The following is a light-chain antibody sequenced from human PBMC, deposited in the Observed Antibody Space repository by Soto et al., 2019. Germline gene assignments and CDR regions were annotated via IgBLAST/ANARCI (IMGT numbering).Light chain of an antibody. CDR1: QSISRY. J-gene: IGKJ3*01. Sequence: DIQMTQSPSSLSASVGDRVTITCRASQSISRYLNWYQQKPGKAPNLLIYAASRLQSGVPSRFSGSRSGTEFTLTISSLQPEDFATYYCQQSYITPPGTFGPGTKVDIK. V-gene: IGKV1-39*01. CDR3: QQSYITPPGT. CDR2: AAS.